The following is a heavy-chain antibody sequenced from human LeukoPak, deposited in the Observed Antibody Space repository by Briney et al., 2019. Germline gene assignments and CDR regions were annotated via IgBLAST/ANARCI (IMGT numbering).Heavy chain of an antibody. V-gene: IGHV3-13*01. D-gene: IGHD1-1*01. CDR2: IGTASDT. J-gene: IGHJ6*03. CDR1: GFTFSSFD. CDR3: ARGPPRGKYYYMDV. Sequence: GGSLRLSCAASGFTFSSFDMHWVRQPTGQGLEWVSTIGTASDTYYPGSVEGRFTLSRDNAKNSLYLQMNSLTAGDTAVYYCARGPPRGKYYYMDVWGQGTTVTVSS.